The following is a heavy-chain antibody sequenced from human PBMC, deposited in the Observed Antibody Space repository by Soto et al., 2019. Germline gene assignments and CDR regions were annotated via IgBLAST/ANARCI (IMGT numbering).Heavy chain of an antibody. V-gene: IGHV4-34*01. CDR1: GGSFSGYY. D-gene: IGHD3-22*01. CDR3: ARNRHAGDSSGLGLDI. J-gene: IGHJ3*02. CDR2: INHSGST. Sequence: SETLSLTCAVYGGSFSGYYWSWIRQPPGKGLEWIGEINHSGSTNYNPSLKSRVTISVDTSKNQFSLKLSSVTAADTAVYYCARNRHAGDSSGLGLDIRAQRT.